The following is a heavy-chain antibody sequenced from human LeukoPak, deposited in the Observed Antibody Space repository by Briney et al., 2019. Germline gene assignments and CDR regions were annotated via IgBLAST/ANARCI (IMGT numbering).Heavy chain of an antibody. CDR1: GFTFNNYA. CDR2: LYSDGNT. V-gene: IGHV3-53*01. CDR3: ARGVEPLAANTLAY. D-gene: IGHD1-14*01. Sequence: GGSLRLSCAASGFTFNNYAMSWVRQAPGKGLEWVSVLYSDGNTKYADSVRGRFTISRDNSKNTLYLEMNSLRPDDTAVYYCARGVEPLAANTLAYWGQGTLVTVSS. J-gene: IGHJ4*02.